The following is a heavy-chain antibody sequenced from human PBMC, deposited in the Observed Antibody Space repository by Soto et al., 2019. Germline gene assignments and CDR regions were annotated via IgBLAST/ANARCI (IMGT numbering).Heavy chain of an antibody. CDR3: ARVRSSIAFRPFDY. Sequence: PSETLSLTCTVSGGSISSGDYYWSWIRQPPGKGLEWIGYIYYSGSTYYNPSLKSRVTISLDTSKNQFSLKLSSVTAADTAVYYCARVRSSIAFRPFDYWGQGTLVTVS. V-gene: IGHV4-30-4*01. CDR2: IYYSGST. D-gene: IGHD6-6*01. CDR1: GGSISSGDYY. J-gene: IGHJ4*02.